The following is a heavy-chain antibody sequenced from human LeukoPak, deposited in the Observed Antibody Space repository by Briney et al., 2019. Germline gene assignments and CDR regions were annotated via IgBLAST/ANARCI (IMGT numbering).Heavy chain of an antibody. V-gene: IGHV3-48*04. CDR2: ISSSSSTI. CDR3: ARDKVIKFGFWARGDYYYMDV. J-gene: IGHJ6*03. CDR1: GFTFSSYS. D-gene: IGHD2-21*01. Sequence: GGSLRLSCAASGFTFSSYSMNWVRQAPGKGLEWVSYISSSSSTIYYADSVKGRFTISRDNAKNSLYLQMNSLRAEDTAVYYCARDKVIKFGFWARGDYYYMDVWGKGTTVTVSS.